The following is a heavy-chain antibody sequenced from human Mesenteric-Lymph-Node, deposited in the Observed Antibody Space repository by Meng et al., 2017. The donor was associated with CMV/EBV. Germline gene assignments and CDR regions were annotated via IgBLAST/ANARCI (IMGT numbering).Heavy chain of an antibody. D-gene: IGHD3-22*01. J-gene: IGHJ3*02. CDR2: IYYSGST. V-gene: IGHV4-39*07. CDR1: GGSISSSSYY. CDR3: ARSDYDSSGYGGHAFDI. Sequence: SETLSLTCTVSGGSISSSSYYWGWIRQPPGKGLEWIGSIYYSGSTYYNPSLKSRVTISVDTSKNQFSLKLSSVTAADTAVYYCARSDYDSSGYGGHAFDIWGQGTMVTVSS.